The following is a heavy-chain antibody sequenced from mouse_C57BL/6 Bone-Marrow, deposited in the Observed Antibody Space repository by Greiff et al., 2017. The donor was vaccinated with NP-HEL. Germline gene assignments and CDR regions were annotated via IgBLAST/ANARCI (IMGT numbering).Heavy chain of an antibody. Sequence: VQLQQPGAELVKPGASVKLSCKASGYTFTSYWMHWVKQRPGQGLEWIGVIDPSDSYTNYNQKFKGKATLTVDTSSSTAYMQLSSLTSEDSAVYYCARGGGKDYWGQGTTLTVSS. D-gene: IGHD1-1*02. V-gene: IGHV1-69*02. CDR3: ARGGGKDY. CDR1: GYTFTSYW. J-gene: IGHJ2*01. CDR2: IDPSDSYT.